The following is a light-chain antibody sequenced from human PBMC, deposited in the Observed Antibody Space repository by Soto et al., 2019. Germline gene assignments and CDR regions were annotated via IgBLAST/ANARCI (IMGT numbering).Light chain of an antibody. Sequence: EIVLTQSPGTLSLSPGERATLSCRASQSVSSSYLAWYQQKPGQAPRLLIYGASSRATGIPARFSGSGSGTDFTLTISSLQPEDFATYYCHQTFANPWTFAHGTKVDIK. CDR1: QSVSSSY. CDR3: HQTFANPWT. J-gene: IGKJ1*01. V-gene: IGKV3-20*01. CDR2: GAS.